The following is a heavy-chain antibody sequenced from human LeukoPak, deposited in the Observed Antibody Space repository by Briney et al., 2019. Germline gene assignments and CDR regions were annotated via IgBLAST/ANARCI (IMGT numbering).Heavy chain of an antibody. CDR2: IRWDGGST. V-gene: IGHV3-43D*04. Sequence: LPGGSLRLSCAASGFTFDDYAMHWVRQAPGKGLEWVSLIRWDGGSTYYADSVKGRFTISRDNSKNSLYLQMNSLRAEDTALYYCAKDSNTYSSGWYTGYYYMDVWGKGTTVTVSS. CDR1: GFTFDDYA. D-gene: IGHD6-19*01. J-gene: IGHJ6*03. CDR3: AKDSNTYSSGWYTGYYYMDV.